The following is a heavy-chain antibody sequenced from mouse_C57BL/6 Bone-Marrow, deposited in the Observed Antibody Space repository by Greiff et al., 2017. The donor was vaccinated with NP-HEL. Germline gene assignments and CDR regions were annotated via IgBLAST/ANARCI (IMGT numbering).Heavy chain of an antibody. CDR2: IDPENGDT. CDR3: TTELPFDY. D-gene: IGHD2-12*01. V-gene: IGHV14-4*01. CDR1: GFNIKDDY. J-gene: IGHJ2*01. Sequence: DVKLVESGAELVRPGASVKLSCTASGFNIKDDYMHWVKQRPEQGLEWIGWIDPENGDTEYASKFQGKATITADTSSNTAYLQLSSLTSEDTAVYYCTTELPFDYWGQGTTLTVSS.